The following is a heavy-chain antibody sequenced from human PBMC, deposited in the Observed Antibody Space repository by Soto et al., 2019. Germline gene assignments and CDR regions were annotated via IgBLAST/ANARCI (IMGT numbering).Heavy chain of an antibody. J-gene: IGHJ5*02. Sequence: SETLSLTCTVSGGSIDSYYWTWIRQPPGKGLEWIGYVYYTGTTTYSPSLKSRVTISVDTSMNHISLKLSSVTAADTAFYYCARLGGYYQSLDTWGQGTLVTVS. CDR3: ARLGGYYQSLDT. CDR2: VYYTGTT. D-gene: IGHD3-22*01. CDR1: GGSIDSYY. V-gene: IGHV4-59*08.